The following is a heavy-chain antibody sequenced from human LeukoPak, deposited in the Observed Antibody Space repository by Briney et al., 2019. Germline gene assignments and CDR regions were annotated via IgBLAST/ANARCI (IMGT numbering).Heavy chain of an antibody. CDR1: GFTFDDYA. CDR2: ISWNSGSI. CDR3: AKDRGIEYSSGWFGY. Sequence: PGRSLRLSCAASGFTFDDYAMHWVRQAPGKGLEGVSGISWNSGSIGYADSVKGRFTISRDNAKNSLYLQMNSLRAEDTALYYCAKDRGIEYSSGWFGYWGQGTLVTVSS. J-gene: IGHJ5*01. V-gene: IGHV3-9*01. D-gene: IGHD6-19*01.